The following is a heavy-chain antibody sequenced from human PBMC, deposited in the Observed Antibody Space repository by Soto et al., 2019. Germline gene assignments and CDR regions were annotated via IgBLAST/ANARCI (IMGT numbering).Heavy chain of an antibody. V-gene: IGHV4-30-2*01. J-gene: IGHJ6*02. CDR1: GGSISSGGYS. D-gene: IGHD1-20*01. CDR3: ARAGDNWNDVFYYGMDG. Sequence: SETLSLTCAVSGGSISSGGYSWSWIRQPPGKGLEWIGYIYHSGSTYYNPSLKSRVTISVDRSKNQFSLKLSSVTAADTAVYYCARAGDNWNDVFYYGMDGPGQATTVTVSS. CDR2: IYHSGST.